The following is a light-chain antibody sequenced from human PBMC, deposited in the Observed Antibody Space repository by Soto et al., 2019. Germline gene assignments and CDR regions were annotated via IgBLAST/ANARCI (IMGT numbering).Light chain of an antibody. CDR2: NSY. V-gene: IGLV1-44*01. Sequence: QSVLTQPPSASGTPGQRVTISCSGSSSNIGSKTVNWYQQLPGTVPKLHIYNSYQRPSGVPDRFSGSKSGTSASLAISGLQSEDEADYYCAAWDASLNGYVFGTGTELTVL. J-gene: IGLJ1*01. CDR1: SSNIGSKT. CDR3: AAWDASLNGYV.